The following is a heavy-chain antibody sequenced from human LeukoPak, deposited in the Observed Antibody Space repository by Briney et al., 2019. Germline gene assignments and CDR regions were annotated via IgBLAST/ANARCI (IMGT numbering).Heavy chain of an antibody. CDR1: GGTFTNYA. CDR2: ISAYNGNT. J-gene: IGHJ6*02. Sequence: ASVKVSCKASGGTFTNYAINWVRQAPGQGLEWMGWISAYNGNTNYAQKLQGRVTMTTDTSTSTAYMKLRSLRSDDTAVYYCARSELRYLDWLFPTSGMDVWGQGTTVTVSS. V-gene: IGHV1-18*01. CDR3: ARSELRYLDWLFPTSGMDV. D-gene: IGHD3-9*01.